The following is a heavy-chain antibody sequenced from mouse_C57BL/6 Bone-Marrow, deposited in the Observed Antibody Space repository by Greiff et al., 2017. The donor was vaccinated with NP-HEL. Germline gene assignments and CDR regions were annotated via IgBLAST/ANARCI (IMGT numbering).Heavy chain of an antibody. CDR2: ISYDGSN. Sequence: EVKLVESGPGLVKPSQSLSLTCSVTGYSITSGYYWNWIRQFPGNKLEWMGYISYDGSNNYNPSLKNRISITRDTSKNQFFLKLNSVTTEDTATYYCARDYSNYRYAMDYWGQGTSVTVSS. CDR1: GYSITSGYY. CDR3: ARDYSNYRYAMDY. D-gene: IGHD2-5*01. J-gene: IGHJ4*01. V-gene: IGHV3-6*01.